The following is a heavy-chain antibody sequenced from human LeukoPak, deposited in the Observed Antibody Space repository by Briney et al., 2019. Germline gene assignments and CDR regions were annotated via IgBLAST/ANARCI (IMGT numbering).Heavy chain of an antibody. J-gene: IGHJ4*02. CDR3: TRSGYGDHLDF. Sequence: PSETLSLTCTVSGGSISSYYWSWIRQPPGKGLESIGYIYNSGSTDYTDYNPSLKSRVTISVDSSKNQFSLRLSSVTAADAAVYYCTRSGYGDHLDFWGLGTLVTVSS. D-gene: IGHD4-17*01. CDR2: IYNSGSTDYT. CDR1: GGSISSYY. V-gene: IGHV4-59*01.